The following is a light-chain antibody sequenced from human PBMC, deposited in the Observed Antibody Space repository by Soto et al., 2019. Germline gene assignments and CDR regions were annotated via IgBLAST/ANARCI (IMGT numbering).Light chain of an antibody. J-gene: IGKJ1*01. V-gene: IGKV1-39*01. CDR2: GAS. CDR3: QQTFTTPPA. Sequence: DIQMTQSPLSLSASVGDRVAITCRSSLSINTYLNWIQQKPGKAPKVLIYGASSLQNGVPSRFSGSGYGTIFTLTISSLQSEDSATYYCQQTFTTPPAFGRGTNLEIK. CDR1: LSINTY.